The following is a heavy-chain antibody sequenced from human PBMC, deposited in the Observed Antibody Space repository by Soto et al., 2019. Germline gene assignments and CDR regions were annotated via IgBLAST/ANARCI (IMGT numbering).Heavy chain of an antibody. V-gene: IGHV1-69*01. CDR1: GGTFSSYA. CDR2: IIPIFGTA. J-gene: IGHJ6*02. Sequence: QVQLVQSGAEVKKPGSSVKVSCKASGGTFSSYAISWVRQAPGQGLEWMGGIIPIFGTANYAQKFQGRATITAVESTSRAYMELSSLRTEDTAVYYCARWHAPPEDTAMSWEYYYYYDGMDVCGQGTTVTVSS. D-gene: IGHD5-18*01. CDR3: ARWHAPPEDTAMSWEYYYYYDGMDV.